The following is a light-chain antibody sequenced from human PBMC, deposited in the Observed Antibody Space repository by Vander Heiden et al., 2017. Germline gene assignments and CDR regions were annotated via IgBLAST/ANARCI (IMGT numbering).Light chain of an antibody. CDR2: EDK. Sequence: SYALTQPPSVSMSPGHTANITCYGDNLGHKYTSWYQQKPGQSPLLVIYEDKKRPSGIPERFSGSNSGNIATLAISGTQPMDEADYYCQTWDSSSAIFGGGTKLTVL. CDR1: NLGHKY. J-gene: IGLJ2*01. CDR3: QTWDSSSAI. V-gene: IGLV3-1*01.